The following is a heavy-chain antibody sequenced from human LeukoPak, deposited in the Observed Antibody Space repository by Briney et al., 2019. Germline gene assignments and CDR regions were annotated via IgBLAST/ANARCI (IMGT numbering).Heavy chain of an antibody. CDR3: CGLTKYGSGSYYNFD. Sequence: GASVKVSCKASGYTFTGYYMHWVRQAPGQGLEWMGRINPNSGGTNYAQKFQGRVTMTRDTSISTAYMELSRLRSDDTAVYYCCGLTKYGSGSYYNFDWGQGTLVTVSS. J-gene: IGHJ4*02. CDR2: INPNSGGT. D-gene: IGHD3-10*01. CDR1: GYTFTGYY. V-gene: IGHV1-2*06.